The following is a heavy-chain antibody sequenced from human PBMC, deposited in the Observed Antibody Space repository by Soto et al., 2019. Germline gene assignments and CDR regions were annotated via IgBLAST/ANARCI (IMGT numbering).Heavy chain of an antibody. V-gene: IGHV1-2*02. CDR1: GYTFTGYY. CDR2: INPNSGGT. CDR3: ARESRYSYGYDWFDH. Sequence: ASVKVSCKASGYTFTGYYMHWVRQAPGQGLEWMGWINPNSGGTNYAQKFQGRVTMTRDTSISTAYMELSRLRSDDTAVYYCARESRYSYGYDWFDHWGQGTLVTVSS. J-gene: IGHJ5*02. D-gene: IGHD5-18*01.